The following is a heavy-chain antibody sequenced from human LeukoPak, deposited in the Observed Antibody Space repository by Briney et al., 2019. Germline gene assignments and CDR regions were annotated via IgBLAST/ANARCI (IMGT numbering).Heavy chain of an antibody. Sequence: SVKVSCKASGGTFSSYAISWVRQAPGQGLEWMGGIIPIFGTANYAQKFQGRVTITTDESTSTAYMDLSSLRSEDSAVYYCARSNDFWSGYDYWGQGTLVTVSS. CDR2: IIPIFGTA. CDR1: GGTFSSYA. V-gene: IGHV1-69*05. D-gene: IGHD3-3*01. J-gene: IGHJ4*02. CDR3: ARSNDFWSGYDY.